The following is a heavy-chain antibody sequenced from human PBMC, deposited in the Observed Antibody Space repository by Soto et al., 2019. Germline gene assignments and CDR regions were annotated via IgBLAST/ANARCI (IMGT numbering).Heavy chain of an antibody. CDR3: ARDSGGNSPHFDY. CDR2: IKQDGSEK. CDR1: GFTFSSYW. V-gene: IGHV3-7*03. D-gene: IGHD2-21*02. Sequence: QPGGSLRLSCAASGFTFSSYWMSWVRQAPGKGLEWVANIKQDGSEKYYVDSVKGRFTISRDNAKNSLYLQMNSLRAEDTAVYYCARDSGGNSPHFDYWGQGTLVTVSS. J-gene: IGHJ4*02.